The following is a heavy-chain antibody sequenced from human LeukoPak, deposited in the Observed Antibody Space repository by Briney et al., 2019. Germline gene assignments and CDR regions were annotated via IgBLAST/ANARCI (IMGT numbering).Heavy chain of an antibody. CDR3: ARDSGLTGYDLQDY. J-gene: IGHJ4*02. D-gene: IGHD5-12*01. V-gene: IGHV3-7*01. CDR1: GFTFGSYW. Sequence: QPGGSLRLSCEASGFTFGSYWINWVRQAPGKGLEWVANIKLDGSEKYYADSVKGRFTISRDNARNSLYVQMNSLRVEDTGVYYCARDSGLTGYDLQDYWGQGTLVTVSS. CDR2: IKLDGSEK.